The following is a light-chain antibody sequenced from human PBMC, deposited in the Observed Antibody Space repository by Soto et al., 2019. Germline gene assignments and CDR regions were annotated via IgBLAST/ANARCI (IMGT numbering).Light chain of an antibody. Sequence: VLTQSPATLSVSPGERATLSCRASQSVSSNLAWYQQKPGQAPRLLIYDASNRATGIPARFSGSGSETDLTLTISSLEPEDFAVYYCQQRSNWPHSITFGQGTRLEIK. CDR2: DAS. CDR3: QQRSNWPHSIT. V-gene: IGKV3-11*01. J-gene: IGKJ5*01. CDR1: QSVSSN.